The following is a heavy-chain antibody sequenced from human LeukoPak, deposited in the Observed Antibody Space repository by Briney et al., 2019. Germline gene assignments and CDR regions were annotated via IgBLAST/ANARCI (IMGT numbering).Heavy chain of an antibody. J-gene: IGHJ5*02. D-gene: IGHD3-3*01. CDR3: ARDKVEIFGVVAPGWFDP. Sequence: SQTLSLTCAISGDSVSSNSAAWNWIRQSPSRGLEWLGRTYYRSKWYNDYAVSVKSRITINPDTSKSQFSLQLNSVTPEDTAVYYCARDKVEIFGVVAPGWFDPWGQGTLVTVSS. CDR1: GDSVSSNSAA. V-gene: IGHV6-1*01. CDR2: TYYRSKWYN.